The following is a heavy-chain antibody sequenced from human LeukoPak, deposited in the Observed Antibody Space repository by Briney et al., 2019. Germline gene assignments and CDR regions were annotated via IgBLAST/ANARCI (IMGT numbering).Heavy chain of an antibody. CDR2: INWNGGST. Sequence: GGSLRLSCAASGFTFDDYGMSWVRQAPGKGLEWVSGINWNGGSTGYADSVKGRFTISRDNAKNSLYLQMNSLRAEDTAVYYCARDYYGSGSYYQRQNHYGMDVWGQGTTVTVSS. V-gene: IGHV3-20*04. CDR1: GFTFDDYG. CDR3: ARDYYGSGSYYQRQNHYGMDV. J-gene: IGHJ6*02. D-gene: IGHD3-10*01.